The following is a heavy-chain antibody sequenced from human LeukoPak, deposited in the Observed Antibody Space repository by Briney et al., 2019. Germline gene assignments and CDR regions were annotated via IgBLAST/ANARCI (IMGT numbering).Heavy chain of an antibody. D-gene: IGHD3-10*01. CDR3: ARDSPDGSGTYYNDSPDY. CDR1: GYTFSNYG. Sequence: ASVKVSCKASGYTFSNYGISWVRQATGQGLEWMGWISAYNGNTNYRQKLQGRVTMTTDTSTSTAYMDLRSLRSDDTAIYYCARDSPDGSGTYYNDSPDYWGQGTLVTVSS. CDR2: ISAYNGNT. J-gene: IGHJ4*02. V-gene: IGHV1-18*01.